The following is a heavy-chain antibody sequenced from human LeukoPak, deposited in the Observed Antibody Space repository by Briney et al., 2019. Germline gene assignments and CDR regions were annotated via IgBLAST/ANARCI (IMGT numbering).Heavy chain of an antibody. CDR2: INWNGGST. D-gene: IGHD3-22*01. J-gene: IGHJ4*02. V-gene: IGHV3-20*04. CDR3: ARGTRYYDSSGSLFDY. CDR1: GFTFSRYW. Sequence: GGSLRLSCAASGFTFSRYWMSWVRQAPGKGLEWVSGINWNGGSTGYADSVKGRFTISRDNAKNSLYLQMNSLRAEDTALYYCARGTRYYDSSGSLFDYWGQGTLVTVSS.